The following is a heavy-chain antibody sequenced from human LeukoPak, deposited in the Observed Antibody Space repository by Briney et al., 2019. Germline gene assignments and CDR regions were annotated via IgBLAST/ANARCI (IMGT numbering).Heavy chain of an antibody. CDR3: ARVSNDAFDI. D-gene: IGHD4-11*01. V-gene: IGHV1-18*01. J-gene: IGHJ3*02. CDR1: GYTFSTSA. CDR2: ISVYNGNT. Sequence: ASVKVSCKASGYTFSTSAISWVRQAPGQGLEWMGWISVYNGNTKCTQKFQGRVTMTTDTSTSTAYMELRNLRSDDAAVYYCARVSNDAFDIWGQGTMVTVSS.